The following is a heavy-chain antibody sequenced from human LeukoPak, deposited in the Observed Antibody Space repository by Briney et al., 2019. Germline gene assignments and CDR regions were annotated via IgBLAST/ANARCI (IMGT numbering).Heavy chain of an antibody. CDR3: ARDRSHLLPSIT. J-gene: IGHJ5*02. CDR2: ISSSGSTI. D-gene: IGHD1-14*01. CDR1: GFTFSSYE. V-gene: IGHV3-48*03. Sequence: PGGSLRLSCAASGFTFSSYEMNWVRQAPGKGLERVSYISSSGSTIYYADSVKGRFTISRDNAKNSLYLQMNSLRAEDTAVYYCARDRSHLLPSITWGQGTLVTVSS.